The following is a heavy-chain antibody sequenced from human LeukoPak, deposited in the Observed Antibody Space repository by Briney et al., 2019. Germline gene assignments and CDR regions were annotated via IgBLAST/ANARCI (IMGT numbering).Heavy chain of an antibody. J-gene: IGHJ4*02. CDR3: ARDKTTWNYYGSGSYDY. CDR2: INHSGST. CDR1: GGSFSGYY. V-gene: IGHV4-34*01. D-gene: IGHD3-10*01. Sequence: SETLSLTCAVYGGSFSGYYWSWIRQPPGKGLEWIGEINHSGSTNYNPSLKSRVTISVDTSKNQFSLKLSSVTAADTAVYYCARDKTTWNYYGSGSYDYWGQGTLVTVSS.